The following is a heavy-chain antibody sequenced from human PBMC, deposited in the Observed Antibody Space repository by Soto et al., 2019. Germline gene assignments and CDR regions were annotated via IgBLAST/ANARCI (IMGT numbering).Heavy chain of an antibody. J-gene: IGHJ4*01. V-gene: IGHV6-1*01. CDR3: ARGEQYSGRIFDY. CDR2: TYYRSKWYY. D-gene: IGHD1-26*01. CDR1: GDRVSSNSAG. Sequence: SPTLSLSCAITGDRVSSNSAGWSCVRQSPSRGLEWLGRTYYRSKWYYEYAVSVRGRITINPDTSKNQYSLQLNSVTPEDTAVYFCARGEQYSGRIFDYWGQGTLVTVSS.